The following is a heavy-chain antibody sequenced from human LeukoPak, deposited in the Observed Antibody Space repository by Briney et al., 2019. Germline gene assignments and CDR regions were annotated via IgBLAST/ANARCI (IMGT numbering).Heavy chain of an antibody. V-gene: IGHV1-2*02. D-gene: IGHD6-13*01. Sequence: GASVNVSCKPSGYTFTAYYLHWVRQAPGQGLEWMGWINPTSGGTHYAQKFQGRVTMTRDTSISTAYMELGRLTSDDTAVYYCAREGIAEPDTNWFDPWGQGTLVTVSS. CDR1: GYTFTAYY. CDR3: AREGIAEPDTNWFDP. CDR2: INPTSGGT. J-gene: IGHJ5*02.